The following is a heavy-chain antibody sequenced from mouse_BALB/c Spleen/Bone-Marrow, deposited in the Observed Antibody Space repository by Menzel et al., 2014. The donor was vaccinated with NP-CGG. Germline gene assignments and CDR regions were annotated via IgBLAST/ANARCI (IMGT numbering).Heavy chain of an antibody. J-gene: IGHJ2*01. Sequence: VQLQQSGAEIVKPGASVKSSCTTSGFNIEDSSIYWMKQRPEQGLEWIGRIDPANGNTKYDPKFQGKATITVDTSSATAYLQLSSLTAEDTAVYCCARNYGSSLDYWGQGTTLTVSS. CDR2: IDPANGNT. CDR3: ARNYGSSLDY. CDR1: GFNIEDSS. D-gene: IGHD1-1*01. V-gene: IGHV14-3*02.